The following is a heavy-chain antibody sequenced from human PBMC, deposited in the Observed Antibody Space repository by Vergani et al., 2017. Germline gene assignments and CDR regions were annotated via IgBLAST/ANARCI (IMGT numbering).Heavy chain of an antibody. Sequence: QVQLQQWGAGLLKPSETLSLTCAVYGGSFSGYYWGWIRQSPGKGLEWIGSIYYSGTTHSTYYNPSLQSRVTISVDTSKNQFSLKLTSVPAADTAVFYCARQGWMGQVDYWGQGTLVTVSS. CDR1: GGSFSGYY. V-gene: IGHV4-34*01. D-gene: IGHD5-12*01. CDR3: ARQGWMGQVDY. CDR2: IYYSGTTHST. J-gene: IGHJ4*02.